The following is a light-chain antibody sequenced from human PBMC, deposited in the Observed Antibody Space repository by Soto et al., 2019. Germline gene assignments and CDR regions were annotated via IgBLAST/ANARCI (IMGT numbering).Light chain of an antibody. CDR2: DAS. J-gene: IGKJ3*01. CDR3: QKCDYLPI. Sequence: DIQMTQSPSSLSASVGDRVTITCQASHDITSYLNWYQHKPGKAPKLLSYDASILEAGVPSRFSGSGSGTHFTFTISSLQPEDVATYYCQKCDYLPIFGPGTTVDFK. CDR1: HDITSY. V-gene: IGKV1-33*01.